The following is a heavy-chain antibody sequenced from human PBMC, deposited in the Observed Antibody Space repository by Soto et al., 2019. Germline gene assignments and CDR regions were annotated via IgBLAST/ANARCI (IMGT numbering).Heavy chain of an antibody. D-gene: IGHD3-16*01. J-gene: IGHJ6*02. Sequence: QVQLVESGGGVVQPGRSLRLSCAASGFTFSSYGMHWVRQAPGKGLEWVAVIWYDGSNKYYADSVKGRFTISRDNSKNTLYLQMNSLRAQDTAVYYCERYMSYGMDFWGQGTTVTVSS. CDR2: IWYDGSNK. CDR1: GFTFSSYG. V-gene: IGHV3-33*01. CDR3: ERYMSYGMDF.